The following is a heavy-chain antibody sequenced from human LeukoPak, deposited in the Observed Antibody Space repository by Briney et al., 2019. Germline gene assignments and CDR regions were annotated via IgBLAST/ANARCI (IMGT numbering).Heavy chain of an antibody. V-gene: IGHV3-23*01. J-gene: IGHJ4*02. CDR3: AKDTAYYYESSGYYHFDY. CDR1: GFTFSSYA. CDR2: ISGSGGST. Sequence: PGGSLRLSCAASGFTFSSYAMSWVRQAPGKGLEWVSAISGSGGSTYYADSVKGRFTISRDNSKDTLYLQMNSLRAEDTAVYYCAKDTAYYYESSGYYHFDYWGQGTLVTVSS. D-gene: IGHD3-22*01.